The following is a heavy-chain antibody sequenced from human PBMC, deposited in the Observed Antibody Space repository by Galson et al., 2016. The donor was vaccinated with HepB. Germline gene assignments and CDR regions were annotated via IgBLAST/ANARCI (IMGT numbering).Heavy chain of an antibody. J-gene: IGHJ6*02. CDR3: ARATIVIPAAIGGRLDV. V-gene: IGHV4-34*01. Sequence: SETLSLTCAVYGGSFSGYFWSWIRQPPGKGLEWIGEITHSGTTNYNPSLKRRVTISVDTSINQLSLPLSSVTAADTAVYYCARATIVIPAAIGGRLDVWGQGTTVTVSS. CDR1: GGSFSGYF. D-gene: IGHD2-2*02. CDR2: ITHSGTT.